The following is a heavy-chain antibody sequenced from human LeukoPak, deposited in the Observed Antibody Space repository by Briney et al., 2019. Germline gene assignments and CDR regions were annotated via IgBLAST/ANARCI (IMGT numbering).Heavy chain of an antibody. CDR2: IHYSGST. Sequence: SETLSLTCIVSGGSISSSSYYWGWIRQPPGKGLEWIGSIHYSGSTYYNPSLKSRVTISVDTPKNQFSLKLSSVTAADTAVYYCARRAGSGSTKVFDIWGQGTMVTVSS. J-gene: IGHJ3*02. V-gene: IGHV4-39*01. D-gene: IGHD3-10*01. CDR1: GGSISSSSYY. CDR3: ARRAGSGSTKVFDI.